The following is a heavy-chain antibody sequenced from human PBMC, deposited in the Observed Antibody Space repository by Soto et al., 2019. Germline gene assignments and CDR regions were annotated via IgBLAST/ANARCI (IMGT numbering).Heavy chain of an antibody. CDR3: ARLTFGVVETLNWFDP. CDR2: ISSSSSYI. V-gene: IGHV3-21*01. D-gene: IGHD3-3*01. CDR1: GFTFSSYS. J-gene: IGHJ5*02. Sequence: GGSLRLSCAASGFTFSSYSMNWVRQAPGKGLEWVSSISSSSSYIYYADSVKGRFTISRDNAKNSLYLQMNSLRAEDTAVYYCARLTFGVVETLNWFDPWGQGTLVTVSS.